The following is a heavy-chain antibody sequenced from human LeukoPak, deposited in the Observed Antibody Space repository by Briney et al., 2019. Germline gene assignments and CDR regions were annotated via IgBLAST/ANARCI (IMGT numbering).Heavy chain of an antibody. CDR1: GFTVSTNY. V-gene: IGHV3-23*01. CDR3: AKDLNYGFDS. Sequence: PGGSLRLSCAASGFTVSTNYMSWVRQAPGKGLEGVSAISGSGDKTYYAQSVRGRFTISRDNSQNILYLQMNSLRAEDTAGYYCAKDLNYGFDSWGQGTLVTVSS. CDR2: ISGSGDKT. J-gene: IGHJ4*02. D-gene: IGHD3-10*01.